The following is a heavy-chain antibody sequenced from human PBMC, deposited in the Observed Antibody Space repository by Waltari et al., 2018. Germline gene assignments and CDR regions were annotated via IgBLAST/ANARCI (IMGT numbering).Heavy chain of an antibody. CDR1: GFTFRGHL. CDR3: ARVFVYGANSGKRPMDV. Sequence: EVQMVECGGGVVQPGGSMRVDCAASGFTFRGHLRTGVRQAPGNGLEWVANIKQDGSENYYVDSVKGRLTISRDDAKNSLYLQMNSLRNEDTAVYFCARVFVYGANSGKRPMDVWGKGTTVTVSS. D-gene: IGHD4-17*01. CDR2: IKQDGSEN. J-gene: IGHJ6*03. V-gene: IGHV3-7*01.